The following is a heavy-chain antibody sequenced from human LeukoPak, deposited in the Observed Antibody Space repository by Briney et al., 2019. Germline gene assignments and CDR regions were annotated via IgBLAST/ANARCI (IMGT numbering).Heavy chain of an antibody. CDR1: GFTVSRHY. CDR2: IYSGGDT. CDR3: ARYDGGSGPFDY. D-gene: IGHD3-10*01. V-gene: IGHV3-53*01. Sequence: GGSLRLSCAASGFTVSRHYMSWVRQAPGKGLEWVSVIYSGGDTNYADSVKGRFTISRDNSKNTLYLQMNSLRAEDTAVYYCARYDGGSGPFDYWGQGTLVTVSS. J-gene: IGHJ4*02.